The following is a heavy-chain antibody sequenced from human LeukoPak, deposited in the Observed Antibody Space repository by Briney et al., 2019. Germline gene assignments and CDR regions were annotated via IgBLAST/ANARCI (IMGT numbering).Heavy chain of an antibody. V-gene: IGHV5-10-1*01. CDR2: IDPSDSYT. J-gene: IGHJ4*02. Sequence: GESLKISCKGSGYSFTSYWISWVREMPGKGLEWMGRIDPSDSYTNYSPSFQGHVTISADKSISTAYLQWSSLKASDTAMYYCARDDYGDSQFDYWGQGTLVTVSS. D-gene: IGHD4-17*01. CDR3: ARDDYGDSQFDY. CDR1: GYSFTSYW.